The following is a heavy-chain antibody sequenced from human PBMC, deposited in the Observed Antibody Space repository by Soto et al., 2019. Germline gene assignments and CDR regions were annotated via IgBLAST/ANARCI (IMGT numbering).Heavy chain of an antibody. D-gene: IGHD6-13*01. CDR2: INPNSGGT. CDR3: ARDGAAARTWYFDY. V-gene: IGHV1-2*04. J-gene: IGHJ4*02. CDR1: GYTFTGYY. Sequence: ASVKVSCKASGYTFTGYYMHWVRQAPGQGLEWMGWINPNSGGTNYAQKFQGWVTMTRDTSISTAYLELSRLRSDDTAVYFCARDGAAARTWYFDYWGQGTLVTGSS.